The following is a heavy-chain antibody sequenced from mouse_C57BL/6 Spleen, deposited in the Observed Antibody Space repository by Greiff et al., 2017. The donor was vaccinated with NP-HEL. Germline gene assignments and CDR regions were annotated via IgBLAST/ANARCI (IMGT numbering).Heavy chain of an antibody. CDR2: INPNNGGT. Sequence: VQLQQSGPELVKPGASVKIPCKASGYTFTDYNMDWVKQSHGKSLEWIGDINPNNGGTIYNQKFKGKATLTVDKSSSTAYMELRSLTSEDTAVYYCARDCYGSSYVGCAYWGQGTLVTVSA. CDR3: ARDCYGSSYVGCAY. D-gene: IGHD1-1*01. V-gene: IGHV1-18*01. J-gene: IGHJ3*01. CDR1: GYTFTDYN.